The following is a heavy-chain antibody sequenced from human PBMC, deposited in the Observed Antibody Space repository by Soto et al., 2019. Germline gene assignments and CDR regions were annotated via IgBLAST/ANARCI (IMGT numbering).Heavy chain of an antibody. CDR3: ARDGLRMAVAGPGLDY. CDR1: GYTFTSYY. J-gene: IGHJ4*02. V-gene: IGHV1-46*01. CDR2: INPSGGST. D-gene: IGHD6-19*01. Sequence: ASVKVSCKASGYTFTSYYMHWVRQAPGQGLEWRGIINPSGGSTSYAQKFQGRVTMTRDTSTSTVYMELSSLRSVDTAVYYCARDGLRMAVAGPGLDYWGQGTLVTVSS.